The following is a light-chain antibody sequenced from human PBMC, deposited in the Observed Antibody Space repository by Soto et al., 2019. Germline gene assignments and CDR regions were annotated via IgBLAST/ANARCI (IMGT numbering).Light chain of an antibody. V-gene: IGKV3-11*01. J-gene: IGKJ3*01. CDR1: QSVSSY. Sequence: EIVLTQSPATLSLSPGERATLSCRASQSVSSYLAWYQQKPGQAPRLLIYDASNRATGIPARFSGSGSGTDFTLTISILEPEDLAVYYCQQRSNWPPLFTFGPGTKVDIK. CDR2: DAS. CDR3: QQRSNWPPLFT.